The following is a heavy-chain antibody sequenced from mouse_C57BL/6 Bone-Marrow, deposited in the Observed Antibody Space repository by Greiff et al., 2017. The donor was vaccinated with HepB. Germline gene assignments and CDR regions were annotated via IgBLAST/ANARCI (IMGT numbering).Heavy chain of an antibody. CDR1: GFSLTSYA. D-gene: IGHD1-1*02. V-gene: IGHV2-9-1*01. CDR3: ARVGDAAGFAY. J-gene: IGHJ3*01. CDR2: IWTGGGT. Sequence: VQLKESGPGLVAPSQSLSITCTVSGFSLTSYAISWVRQPPGKGLEWLGVIWTGGGTYYNSALKSRLSISKDNSMSQVFLKMNRLQTDDTARYCGARVGDAAGFAYWGQGTLVTVSA.